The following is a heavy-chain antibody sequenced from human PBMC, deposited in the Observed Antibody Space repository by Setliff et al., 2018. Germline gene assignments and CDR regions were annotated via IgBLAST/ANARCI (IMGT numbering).Heavy chain of an antibody. CDR3: ASLFAGDFDY. J-gene: IGHJ4*02. V-gene: IGHV3-66*01. CDR2: IYSGGST. Sequence: LRLSCAASGFTFSSYWMSWVRQAPGKGLEWVSVIYSGGSTYYADSVKGRFTISRDNAKNSLYLQMNSLRAEDTAVYYCASLFAGDFDYWGQGTLVTVS. CDR1: GFTFSSYW.